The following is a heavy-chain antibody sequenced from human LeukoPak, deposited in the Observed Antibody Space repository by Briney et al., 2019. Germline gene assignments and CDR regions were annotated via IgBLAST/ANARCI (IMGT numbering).Heavy chain of an antibody. D-gene: IGHD6-19*01. Sequence: PGPALVKPTQTLTLTCTFSGFSLSTSGMCVSWIRQPPGKALEWLARIDWDGDKWYSTSLKTRLTISKDTSKNQVVLTMTNMDPVDTATYYCARKGSAWNYFDYWGQGALVTVSS. CDR1: GFSLSTSGMC. CDR2: IDWDGDK. V-gene: IGHV2-70*11. J-gene: IGHJ4*02. CDR3: ARKGSAWNYFDY.